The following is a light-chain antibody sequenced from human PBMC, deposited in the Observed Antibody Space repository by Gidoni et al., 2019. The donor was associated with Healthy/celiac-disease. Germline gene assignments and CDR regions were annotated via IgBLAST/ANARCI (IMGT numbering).Light chain of an antibody. J-gene: IGKJ4*01. CDR3: QQRSNWPLT. V-gene: IGKV3-11*01. Sequence: EIVFTQSPATLSLSPGERATLSCRASQSVSSYLAWYQQHPGQAPRLLIYDASNRATGIPARFSGSGSGTDFTLTISSLEPEDFAVYYCQQRSNWPLTFGGXTKVEIK. CDR1: QSVSSY. CDR2: DAS.